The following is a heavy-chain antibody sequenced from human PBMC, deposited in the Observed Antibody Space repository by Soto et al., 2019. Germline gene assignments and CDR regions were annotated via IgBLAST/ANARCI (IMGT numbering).Heavy chain of an antibody. J-gene: IGHJ4*02. CDR2: IKQDGSEK. CDR1: GFTFSSYW. Sequence: EVQLVESGGGLVQPGGSLRLSCAASGFTFSSYWMSWVRQAPGKGLEWVANIKQDGSEKYYVDSVKGRFTISRDNAKNSLYLQMNSLRAEDTAVYYGAREDSGWYVSWDYWGQGTLVTVSS. V-gene: IGHV3-7*05. CDR3: AREDSGWYVSWDY. D-gene: IGHD6-19*01.